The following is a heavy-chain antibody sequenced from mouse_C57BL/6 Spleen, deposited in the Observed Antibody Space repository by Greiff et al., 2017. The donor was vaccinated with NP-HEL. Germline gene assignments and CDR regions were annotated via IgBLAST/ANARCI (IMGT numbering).Heavy chain of an antibody. J-gene: IGHJ2*01. V-gene: IGHV1-61*01. CDR3: AREGDGSSFDY. Sequence: QVQLKQPGAELVRPGSSVKLSCKASGYTFTSYWMDWVKQRPGQGLEWIGNIYPSDSETHYNQKFKDKATLTVDKSSSTAYMQLSSLTSEDSAVYYCAREGDGSSFDYWGQGTTLTVSS. CDR1: GYTFTSYW. CDR2: IYPSDSET. D-gene: IGHD1-1*01.